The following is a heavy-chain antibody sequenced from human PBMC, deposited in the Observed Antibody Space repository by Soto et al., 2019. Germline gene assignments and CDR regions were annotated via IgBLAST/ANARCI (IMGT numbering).Heavy chain of an antibody. D-gene: IGHD6-6*01. CDR1: GYSFITYG. J-gene: IGHJ6*02. Sequence: QVQLVQSGAEVKKPGASVKVSCKASGYSFITYGISWVRQAPGQGLEWMAWISTYNGNTKYAQKLQGRVTMTTDTSTTTGYMELRSLRSDDTAVYYCARHRPTSSIRARDYYYAMDVWGQGTTVTVSS. CDR3: ARHRPTSSIRARDYYYAMDV. V-gene: IGHV1-18*01. CDR2: ISTYNGNT.